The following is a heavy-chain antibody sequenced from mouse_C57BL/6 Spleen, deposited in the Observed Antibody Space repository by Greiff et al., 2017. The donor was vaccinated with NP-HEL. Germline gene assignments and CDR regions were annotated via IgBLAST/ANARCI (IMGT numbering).Heavy chain of an antibody. CDR1: GYSITSGYD. J-gene: IGHJ3*01. V-gene: IGHV3-1*01. CDR3: AREGDGGFAY. CDR2: ISYSGST. Sequence: EVMLVESGPGMVKPSQSLSLTCTVTGYSITSGYDWHWIRHFPGNKLEWMGYISYSGSTNYNPSLKSRISITHDTSKNHFFLKLNSVTTEDTATYYCAREGDGGFAYWGQGTLVTVSA. D-gene: IGHD3-3*01.